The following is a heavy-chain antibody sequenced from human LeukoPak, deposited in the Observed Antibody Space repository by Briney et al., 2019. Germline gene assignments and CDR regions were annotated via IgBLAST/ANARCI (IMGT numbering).Heavy chain of an antibody. V-gene: IGHV3-23*01. CDR3: AKDPVREWLLYYFDY. D-gene: IGHD3-3*01. J-gene: IGHJ4*02. Sequence: GGSLRLSCAASGFTFSSYAMSWVRQAPGKGLEWVSAISGSGGSTYYADSVKGRFTISRDNSKNTLYLQMNSLRAEDTAVYYCAKDPVREWLLYYFDYWGQGTLVTVSS. CDR2: ISGSGGST. CDR1: GFTFSSYA.